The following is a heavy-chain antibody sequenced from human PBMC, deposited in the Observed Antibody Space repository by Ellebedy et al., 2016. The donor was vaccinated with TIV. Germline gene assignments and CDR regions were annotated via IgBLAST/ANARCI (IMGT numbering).Heavy chain of an antibody. V-gene: IGHV4-4*07. CDR3: ARRYSYGHQPFDY. D-gene: IGHD5-18*01. CDR1: GGSISSYY. Sequence: SETLSLXXTVSGGSISSYYWSWIRQPAGKGLEWIGRIYTSGSTNYNPSLKSRVTMSVDTSKNQFSLKLSSVTAADSALYYCARRYSYGHQPFDYWGQGTLVTVSS. J-gene: IGHJ4*02. CDR2: IYTSGST.